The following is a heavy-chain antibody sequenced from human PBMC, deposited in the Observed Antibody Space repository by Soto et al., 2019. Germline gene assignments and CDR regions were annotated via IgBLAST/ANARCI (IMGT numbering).Heavy chain of an antibody. CDR2: IIPIFGTA. CDR1: GGTFSSYA. CDR3: AESGSSSIGVYGMDV. D-gene: IGHD6-6*01. V-gene: IGHV1-69*13. J-gene: IGHJ6*02. Sequence: SVKVSCKGSGGTFSSYAISWVRQAPGQGLEWMGGIIPIFGTAHYAQKFQGRVTITADESTSTAYMELSSLRSEDTAVYYCAESGSSSIGVYGMDVWGQGTTVTVSS.